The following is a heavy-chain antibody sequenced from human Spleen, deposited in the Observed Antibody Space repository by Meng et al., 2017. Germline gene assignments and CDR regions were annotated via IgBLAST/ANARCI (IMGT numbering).Heavy chain of an antibody. V-gene: IGHV3-23*01. D-gene: IGHD2-21*01. CDR1: GFTFTTYA. CDR3: AKDRDFVSTFDY. CDR2: ISGTGRST. Sequence: GGSLRLSCAVSGFTFTTYAMAWVRQAPGKGLEWVSTISGTGRSTYYGDSVKGRFTISRDNSNNTLYLQMNSLRAEDTAVYYCAKDRDFVSTFDYWGQGTLVTVSS. J-gene: IGHJ4*02.